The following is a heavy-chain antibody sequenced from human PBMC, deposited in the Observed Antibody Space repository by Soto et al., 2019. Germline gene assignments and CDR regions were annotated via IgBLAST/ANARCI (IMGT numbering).Heavy chain of an antibody. Sequence: GGSLRLSCAASGFTFSSYSMNWVRQAPGKGLEWVSYISSSSSYIYYADSVKGRFTISRDNAKNSLYLQMNSLRAEDTAVYYCARDPRSSSWYMDAFDIWGQGTMVTVSS. D-gene: IGHD6-13*01. V-gene: IGHV3-21*05. J-gene: IGHJ3*02. CDR2: ISSSSSYI. CDR1: GFTFSSYS. CDR3: ARDPRSSSWYMDAFDI.